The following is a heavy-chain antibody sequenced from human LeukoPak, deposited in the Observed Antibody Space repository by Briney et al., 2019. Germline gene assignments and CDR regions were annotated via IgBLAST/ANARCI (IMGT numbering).Heavy chain of an antibody. CDR1: GFTFSSYS. Sequence: GALRLSCAASGFTFSSYSMNWVRQAPGKGLEWVSSISSSSSYIYYADSVKGRFTISRDNAKNSLYLQMNSLRAEDTAVYYCARVYYDSSGYPSGSLCFDYWGQGTLVTVSS. CDR2: ISSSSSYI. V-gene: IGHV3-21*01. J-gene: IGHJ4*02. D-gene: IGHD3-22*01. CDR3: ARVYYDSSGYPSGSLCFDY.